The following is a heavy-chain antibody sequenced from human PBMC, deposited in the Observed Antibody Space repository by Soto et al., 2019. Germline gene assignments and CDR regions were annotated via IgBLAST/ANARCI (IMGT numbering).Heavy chain of an antibody. J-gene: IGHJ5*02. Sequence: ASVKVSCKASGYTFTSYGISWVRQAPGQGLEWMGWISAYNGNTNYAQKLQGRVTMTTDTSTSTAYMELRSLRSDDTAVYYCARKIAAAGTDGFDPWGQGTLVTVSS. CDR3: ARKIAAAGTDGFDP. CDR1: GYTFTSYG. CDR2: ISAYNGNT. D-gene: IGHD6-13*01. V-gene: IGHV1-18*01.